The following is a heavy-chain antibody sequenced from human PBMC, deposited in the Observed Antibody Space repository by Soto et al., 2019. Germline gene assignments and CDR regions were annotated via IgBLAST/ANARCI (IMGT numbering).Heavy chain of an antibody. Sequence: PGLSLKISCKGSAYSFTSYWIGWVRQMPGKGLEWMGIIYPGDSDTRYSPSFQGQVTISADKSINTAYLQWSSLKASDTAMYYCARSMTTVTTDGAFDIWGQGAMVTVSS. J-gene: IGHJ3*02. CDR3: ARSMTTVTTDGAFDI. CDR2: IYPGDSDT. CDR1: AYSFTSYW. D-gene: IGHD4-4*01. V-gene: IGHV5-51*01.